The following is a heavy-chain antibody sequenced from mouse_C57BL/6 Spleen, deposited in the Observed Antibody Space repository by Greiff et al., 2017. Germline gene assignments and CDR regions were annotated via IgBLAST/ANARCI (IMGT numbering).Heavy chain of an antibody. Sequence: VQLQQSGAELMKPGASVKLSCKATGYTFTGYWIEWVKQRPGHGLEWIGEILPGSGSTNYNEKFKGKATFTADTSSNTAYMQLSSLTTEDSAIYYCASRAYYYGSSPAWFAYWGQGTLVTVSA. D-gene: IGHD1-1*01. V-gene: IGHV1-9*01. J-gene: IGHJ3*01. CDR2: ILPGSGST. CDR1: GYTFTGYW. CDR3: ASRAYYYGSSPAWFAY.